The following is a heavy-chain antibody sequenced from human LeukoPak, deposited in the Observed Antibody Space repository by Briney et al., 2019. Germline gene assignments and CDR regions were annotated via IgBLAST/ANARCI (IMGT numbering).Heavy chain of an antibody. J-gene: IGHJ4*02. D-gene: IGHD4-17*01. CDR1: GFTFSSYS. Sequence: GGSLRLSCAASGFTFSSYSMNRVRQAPGKGLEWVSSISSSSSYIYYADSVKGRFTISRDNAKNSLYLQMNSLRAEDTAVYYCAREGYTTVTFDYWGQGTLVTVSS. CDR3: AREGYTTVTFDY. V-gene: IGHV3-21*01. CDR2: ISSSSSYI.